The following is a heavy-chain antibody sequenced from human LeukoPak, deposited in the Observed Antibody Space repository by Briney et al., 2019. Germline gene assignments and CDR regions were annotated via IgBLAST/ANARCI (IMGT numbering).Heavy chain of an antibody. V-gene: IGHV3-7*03. J-gene: IGHJ6*02. CDR1: GFTFSSYW. Sequence: GGSLRLSCAASGFTFSSYWMSWVRQAPGKGLEWVANMKQDGSEKYYVDSVKGRFTISRDNAKNSLYLQMNSLRAEDTAVYYCAGDHHGDYYYYGMDVWGQGTTVTVSS. CDR3: AGDHHGDYYYYGMDV. CDR2: MKQDGSEK. D-gene: IGHD4-17*01.